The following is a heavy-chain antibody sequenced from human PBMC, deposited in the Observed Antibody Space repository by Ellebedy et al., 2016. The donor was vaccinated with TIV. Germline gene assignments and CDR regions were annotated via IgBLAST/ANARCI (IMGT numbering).Heavy chain of an antibody. D-gene: IGHD6-19*01. CDR1: GFTFSSYA. J-gene: IGHJ4*02. V-gene: IGHV3-23*01. CDR2: ISGNGGRT. Sequence: PGGSLRLSCAASGFTFSSYAMSWVRQAPGKGLEWVSSISGNGGRTDYADSVKGRFTISRDNSNNSLYLQMNSLRAEDTAVYYCAKGSQWLSRTCFDYWGQGTLVTVSS. CDR3: AKGSQWLSRTCFDY.